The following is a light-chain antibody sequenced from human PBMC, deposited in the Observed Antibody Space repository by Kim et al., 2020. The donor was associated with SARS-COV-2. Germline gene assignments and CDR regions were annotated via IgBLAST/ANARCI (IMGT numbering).Light chain of an antibody. CDR2: QDD. V-gene: IGLV3-1*01. CDR3: QAWDSSTAV. CDR1: NLGKRY. Sequence: VSPGQTATITCSVNNLGKRYACLYQQKPGQSPVLVIYQDDKRPSGIPERFSGSTSGDTATLTITKTQAMDEADYYCQAWDSSTAVFGPGTKVTVL. J-gene: IGLJ1*01.